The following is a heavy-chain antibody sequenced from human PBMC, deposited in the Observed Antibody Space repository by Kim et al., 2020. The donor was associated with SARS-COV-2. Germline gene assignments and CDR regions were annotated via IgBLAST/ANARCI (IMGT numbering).Heavy chain of an antibody. J-gene: IGHJ6*01. Sequence: SETLSLTCAVYGGSLSGYSWSWIRQAPGEGLEWIGEINHRGSTTYMPSLESRVTMSLVKSRNQFSLQLTSLTAADTAVYYCARGSAGSAVTASSYTFLDV. D-gene: IGHD2-21*02. V-gene: IGHV4-34*01. CDR2: INHRGST. CDR3: ARGSAGSAVTASSYTFLDV. CDR1: GGSLSGYS.